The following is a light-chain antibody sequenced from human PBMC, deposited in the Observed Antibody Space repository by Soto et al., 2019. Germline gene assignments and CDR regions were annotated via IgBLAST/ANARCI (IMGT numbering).Light chain of an antibody. CDR2: RTN. V-gene: IGLV1-47*01. Sequence: QLVLTQPPSASGTPGQRVTISCSGSNSNIGNNNVYWYQQLPGTAPKLLIYRTNQRPSGVPDRFSGSKSGTSASLAISGLRSEDESDYYCAAWDDSLSGWVFGGGTKLTVL. CDR3: AAWDDSLSGWV. CDR1: NSNIGNNN. J-gene: IGLJ3*02.